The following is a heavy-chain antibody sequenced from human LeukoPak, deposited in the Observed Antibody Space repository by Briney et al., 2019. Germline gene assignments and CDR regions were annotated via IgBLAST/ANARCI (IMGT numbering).Heavy chain of an antibody. D-gene: IGHD3-10*01. CDR1: GGTFSSYA. J-gene: IGHJ6*03. Sequence: SVKVSCKASGGTFSSYAISWVRQAPGQGLEWMGGIIPIFGTANYAQKFQGRVTITADKSTSTAYMELSSLRSEDTAVYYCARGEITMVRGVTNYYYYYMDVWGKGTTVTVSS. CDR3: ARGEITMVRGVTNYYYYYMDV. V-gene: IGHV1-69*06. CDR2: IIPIFGTA.